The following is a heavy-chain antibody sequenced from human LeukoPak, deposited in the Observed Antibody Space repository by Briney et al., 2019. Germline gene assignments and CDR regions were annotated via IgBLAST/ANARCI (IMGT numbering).Heavy chain of an antibody. CDR2: ISYDGNDK. CDR1: GFTFSGYG. Sequence: GGSLRLSCAASGFTFSGYGMHWVRQAPGRGLEFVALISYDGNDKYYADSVKGRFTISRDNAKNSLYLQMNSLRAEDTAVYYCAREFSGSNYGFPFDYWGQGTLVTVSS. J-gene: IGHJ4*02. V-gene: IGHV3-30*03. CDR3: AREFSGSNYGFPFDY. D-gene: IGHD1-26*01.